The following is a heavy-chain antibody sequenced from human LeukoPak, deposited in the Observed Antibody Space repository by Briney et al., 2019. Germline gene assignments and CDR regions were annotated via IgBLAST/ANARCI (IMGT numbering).Heavy chain of an antibody. V-gene: IGHV4-59*01. D-gene: IGHD6-13*01. CDR2: IYYSGST. CDR3: ARVYSSSWYPDY. Sequence: TASETLSLTCTVSGGSISSYYWSWIRQPPGKGLEWIGYIYYSGSTNYNPSLKSRVTITVDTSKNQFSLKLCSVTAADTAVYYCARVYSSSWYPDYWGQGTLVTVSS. J-gene: IGHJ4*02. CDR1: GGSISSYY.